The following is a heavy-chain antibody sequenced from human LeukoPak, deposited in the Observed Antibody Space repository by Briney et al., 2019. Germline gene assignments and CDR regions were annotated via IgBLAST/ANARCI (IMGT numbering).Heavy chain of an antibody. D-gene: IGHD3-3*01. CDR1: GFTVSSNY. Sequence: GGSLRLSCAASGFTVSSNYMSWVRQAPGKGLEWVSAISGSGGSTYYADSVKGRFTISRDNSKNTLYLQMNSLRAEDTAVYYCAKGPFLEWSGPLYFDYWGQGTLVTVSS. CDR3: AKGPFLEWSGPLYFDY. CDR2: ISGSGGST. J-gene: IGHJ4*02. V-gene: IGHV3-23*01.